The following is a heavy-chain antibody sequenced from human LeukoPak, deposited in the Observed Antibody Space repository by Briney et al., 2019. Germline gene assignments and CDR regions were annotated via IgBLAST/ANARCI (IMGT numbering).Heavy chain of an antibody. CDR1: GFTFSSYG. CDR3: ARADCSSTSCYTSDAFDI. CDR2: ISYDGSNK. J-gene: IGHJ3*02. D-gene: IGHD2-2*02. Sequence: GGSLRLSCAASGFTFSSYGMHWVRQAPGKGLEWVAVISYDGSNKYYADSVKGRFTISRDNSKNTLYLQMNSLRAEDTAVYYCARADCSSTSCYTSDAFDIWGQGTMVTVSS. V-gene: IGHV3-30*03.